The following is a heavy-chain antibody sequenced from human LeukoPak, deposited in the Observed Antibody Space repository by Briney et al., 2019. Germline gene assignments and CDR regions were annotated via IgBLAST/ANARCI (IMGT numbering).Heavy chain of an antibody. CDR1: GFTFSSYA. CDR3: AGHLWRSAHFDY. Sequence: PGGSLRLSCAASGFTFSSYAMSWVRQAPGKGLEWVSAISGSGGSTYYADSVKGRFTISRDNSKNTLYLQMNSLGAEDTAVYYCAGHLWRSAHFDYWGQGTLVTVSS. D-gene: IGHD2/OR15-2a*01. V-gene: IGHV3-23*01. CDR2: ISGSGGST. J-gene: IGHJ4*02.